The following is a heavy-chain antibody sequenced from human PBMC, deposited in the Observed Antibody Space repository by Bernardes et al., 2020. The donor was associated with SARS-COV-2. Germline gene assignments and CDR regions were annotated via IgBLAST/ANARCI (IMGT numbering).Heavy chain of an antibody. CDR3: AKRLGGNNPFDY. J-gene: IGHJ4*02. V-gene: IGHV3-23*01. Sequence: GGSLRLSCAASGFTFTNYALSWVRQAPGKGLELVSIISTSGSHTFYADAVKGRFTISRDNSKNTLYLQMNSLRDEDTAVYYCAKRLGGNNPFDYWGQGTLVTVSS. D-gene: IGHD1-26*01. CDR1: GFTFTNYA. CDR2: ISTSGSHT.